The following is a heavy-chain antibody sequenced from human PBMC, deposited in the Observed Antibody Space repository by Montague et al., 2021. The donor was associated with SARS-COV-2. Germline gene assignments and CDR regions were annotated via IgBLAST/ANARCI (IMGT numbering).Heavy chain of an antibody. J-gene: IGHJ4*02. CDR1: GGSTSSGGYY. CDR2: IYYSGST. CDR3: ARDTRIVGATTRLDY. Sequence: TLSLTCTVSGGSTSSGGYYWSWLRQHPGKGLEWIGYIYYSGSTYYNPSLKSRVTISVDTSKNQFSLKLSSVTAADTAVYYCARDTRIVGATTRLDYWGQGTLVTVSS. D-gene: IGHD1-26*01. V-gene: IGHV4-31*03.